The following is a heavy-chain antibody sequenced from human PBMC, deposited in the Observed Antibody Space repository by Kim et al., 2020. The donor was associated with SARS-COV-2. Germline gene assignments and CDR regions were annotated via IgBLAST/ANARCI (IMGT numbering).Heavy chain of an antibody. J-gene: IGHJ3*02. CDR1: GFTFSNYA. CDR2: IRGGGANP. V-gene: IGHV3-23*01. CDR3: AKCQYSYGSLAFCI. D-gene: IGHD5-18*01. Sequence: GGSLRLSCAASGFTFSNYAMNWVRQAPGKGLEWVSGIRGGGANPKYADSVKGRFTISRDNSKNTLYLQMNSLRGDDTALYYCAKCQYSYGSLAFCICGQG.